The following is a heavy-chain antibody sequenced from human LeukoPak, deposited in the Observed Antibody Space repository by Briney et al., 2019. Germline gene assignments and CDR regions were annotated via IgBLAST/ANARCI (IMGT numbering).Heavy chain of an antibody. V-gene: IGHV3-33*01. D-gene: IGHD3-16*01. CDR1: GFTFSSYG. CDR3: ARDDALGDNALDI. CDR2: ILNDGSQE. Sequence: GRSLRLSCAASGFTFSSYGMHWVRQAPGKGLEWVAVILNDGSQEKYADSVKGRFTISRDNSKNTLFLQMNSLRAEDTAVYSCARDDALGDNALDIWGQGTMVTVSS. J-gene: IGHJ3*02.